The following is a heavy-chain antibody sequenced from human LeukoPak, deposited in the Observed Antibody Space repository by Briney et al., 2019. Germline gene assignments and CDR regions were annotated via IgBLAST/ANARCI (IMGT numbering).Heavy chain of an antibody. J-gene: IGHJ2*01. D-gene: IGHD3-16*02. CDR1: GFTFSSYG. Sequence: GGSLRLSCAASGFTFSSYGMHWVRQAPGKGLEWVAFIRYDGSNKYYADSVKGRFTISRDNSKNTLYLQMNSLRSEDTAVYYCARGSEYDYVWGSYRDNWYFDLWGRGTLVTVSS. V-gene: IGHV3-30*02. CDR3: ARGSEYDYVWGSYRDNWYFDL. CDR2: IRYDGSNK.